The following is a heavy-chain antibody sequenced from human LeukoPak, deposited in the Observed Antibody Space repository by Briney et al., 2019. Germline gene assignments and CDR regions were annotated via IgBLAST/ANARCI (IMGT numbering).Heavy chain of an antibody. D-gene: IGHD3-3*01. CDR2: IKQDGSEI. Sequence: TGGSLRLSCAASGFTFSSYWMSWVRQAPGKGLQWVANIKQDGSEIYYVDSVKGRFTISRDNAKNSLYLQMNSLRAEDTAVYYCARAVSRYYDFWSGYYTGIPLDYWGQGTLVTVSS. J-gene: IGHJ4*02. CDR1: GFTFSSYW. V-gene: IGHV3-7*01. CDR3: ARAVSRYYDFWSGYYTGIPLDY.